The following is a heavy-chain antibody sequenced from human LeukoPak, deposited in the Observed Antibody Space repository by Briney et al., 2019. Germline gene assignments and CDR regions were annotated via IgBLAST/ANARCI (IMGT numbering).Heavy chain of an antibody. D-gene: IGHD3-9*01. CDR1: GFTFSSYA. CDR3: AKLPSYYDILTGSFDY. J-gene: IGHJ4*02. V-gene: IGHV3-23*01. CDR2: ISGSGGST. Sequence: SGGSLRLSCAASGFTFSSYAVSWVRQAPGKGLEWVSAISGSGGSTYYADSVKDRFTISRDNSKNTLYLQMNSLRAEDTAVYYCAKLPSYYDILTGSFDYWGQGTLVTVSS.